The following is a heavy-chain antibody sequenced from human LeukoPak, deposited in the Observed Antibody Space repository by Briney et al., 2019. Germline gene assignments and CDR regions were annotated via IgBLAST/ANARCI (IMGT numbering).Heavy chain of an antibody. CDR3: ARRDCVGDCYSNWFDP. CDR1: GYTFTKYF. V-gene: IGHV1-46*01. Sequence: ASVKVSCKASGYTFTKYFMHWVRQAPGQGLEWMGIINPRGGRTGYAQKFQGRITMTTDMSTRTVYMELSSLESEDTAVYYCARRDCVGDCYSNWFDPWGQGTLVTVSS. J-gene: IGHJ5*02. D-gene: IGHD2-21*02. CDR2: INPRGGRT.